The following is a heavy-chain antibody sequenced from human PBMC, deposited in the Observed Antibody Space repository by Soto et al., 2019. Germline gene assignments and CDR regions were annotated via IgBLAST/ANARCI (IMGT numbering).Heavy chain of an antibody. CDR2: IIPIFGTA. D-gene: IGHD2-15*01. Sequence: SVKVSCKASGGTFSSYAISRVRQAPGQGLEWMGGIIPIFGTANYAQKFQGRVTITAGESTSTAYMELSSLRSEDTAVYYCARGGGSIVVVVAATRGAFDIWGQGTMVTVS. CDR3: ARGGGSIVVVVAATRGAFDI. CDR1: GGTFSSYA. V-gene: IGHV1-69*13. J-gene: IGHJ3*02.